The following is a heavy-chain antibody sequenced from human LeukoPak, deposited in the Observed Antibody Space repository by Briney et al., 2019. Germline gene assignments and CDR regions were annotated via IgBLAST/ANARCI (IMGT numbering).Heavy chain of an antibody. D-gene: IGHD3-9*01. Sequence: GASLRLSCAASGLTFRNYAMSWVRQAPAKGLQWVSAIVGNGASTYYADSVQGRFTISRDNSKNTLYLQMNSLRAEDTALYYCTKWGDYDGSTGYYDSDYWGQGTLVTVSS. CDR2: IVGNGAST. CDR3: TKWGDYDGSTGYYDSDY. V-gene: IGHV3-23*01. CDR1: GLTFRNYA. J-gene: IGHJ4*02.